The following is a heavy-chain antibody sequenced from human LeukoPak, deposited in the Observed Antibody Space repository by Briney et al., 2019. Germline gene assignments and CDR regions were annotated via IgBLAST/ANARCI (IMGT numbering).Heavy chain of an antibody. CDR2: IYYSGST. V-gene: IGHV4-59*01. CDR3: ARVAPEFQGRPSAPYSGSYYGYYYYYMDV. Sequence: PSETLSLTCTVSGGSISSYYWSWIRQPPGKGLEWIGYIYYSGSTNYNPSLKSRVTISVDTSKNHFSLKLSSVTAADTAVYYCARVAPEFQGRPSAPYSGSYYGYYYYYMDVWGKGTTVTISS. D-gene: IGHD1-26*01. J-gene: IGHJ6*03. CDR1: GGSISSYY.